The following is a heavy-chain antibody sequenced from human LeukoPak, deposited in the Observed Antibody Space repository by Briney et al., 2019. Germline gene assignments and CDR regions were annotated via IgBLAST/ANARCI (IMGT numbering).Heavy chain of an antibody. CDR1: GGSINNYY. Sequence: SETLSLTCTVSGGSINNYYWNWIRQPPGKGPEWIGYITGSIYFSGSTKYDPSLESRVTMSVDTSKNQFSLTLSSVTAADTAAYYCARDSRDYGSGSYWDVWGQGTTVTVSS. J-gene: IGHJ6*02. D-gene: IGHD3-10*01. V-gene: IGHV4-59*01. CDR3: ARDSRDYGSGSYWDV. CDR2: ITGSIYFSGST.